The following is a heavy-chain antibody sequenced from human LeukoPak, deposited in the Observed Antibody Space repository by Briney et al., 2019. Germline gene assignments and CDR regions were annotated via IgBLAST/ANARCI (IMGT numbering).Heavy chain of an antibody. CDR2: INPNSGDP. D-gene: IGHD2-8*01. CDR1: GYTFTDSY. Sequence: ASVKVSCKTSGYTFTDSYIHWVRQAPGQGLEWMGGINPNSGDPNYPQKFQGRVTMTRDTSISTAYMEMSSLTSDDTAVYYCARSARHCNNGVCFTDYYIDLWGKGTTVIVSS. CDR3: ARSARHCNNGVCFTDYYIDL. V-gene: IGHV1-2*02. J-gene: IGHJ6*03.